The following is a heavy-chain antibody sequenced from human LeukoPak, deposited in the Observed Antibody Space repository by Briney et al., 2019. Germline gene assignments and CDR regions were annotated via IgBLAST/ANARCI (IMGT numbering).Heavy chain of an antibody. J-gene: IGHJ4*02. V-gene: IGHV3-7*01. D-gene: IGHD5-18*01. Sequence: GGSLRLSCAASGFTFSNSWMTWVRQAPGKGLEWVGNINQDGSAKFYAGSVKGRFTISRDNSKNSLYLQMNGLRADDTAIYYCGTSRDTAIEMGGQGTLVTVSS. CDR2: INQDGSAK. CDR1: GFTFSNSW. CDR3: GTSRDTAIEM.